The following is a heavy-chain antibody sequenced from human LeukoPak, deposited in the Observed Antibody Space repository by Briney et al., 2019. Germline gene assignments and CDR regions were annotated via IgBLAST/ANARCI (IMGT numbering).Heavy chain of an antibody. CDR1: GFPFSNYY. CDR2: IGSSGSTI. J-gene: IGHJ4*02. CDR3: ARPQTSDSSTASLGY. Sequence: GGSLRLSCAASGFPFSNYYMRWIRQAPGRGLEWISYIGSSGSTIYYADSVKGRFTISRDNAKNSLYLQMDSLRAADTAIYYCARPQTSDSSTASLGYWGQGTRVTVSS. V-gene: IGHV3-11*01. D-gene: IGHD6-6*01.